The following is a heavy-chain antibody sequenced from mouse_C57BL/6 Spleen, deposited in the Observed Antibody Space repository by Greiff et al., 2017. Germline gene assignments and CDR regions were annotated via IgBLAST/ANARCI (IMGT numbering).Heavy chain of an antibody. CDR2: ISSGGSYT. D-gene: IGHD1-1*01. J-gene: IGHJ1*03. V-gene: IGHV5-6*01. CDR3: ARQGLLRFNWYFDV. CDR1: GFTFSSYG. Sequence: EVMLVESGGDLVKPGGSLKLSCAASGFTFSSYGMSWVRQTPDKRLEWVATISSGGSYTNYPDSVKGRFTIARDNAKNTLYLQMSSLKSEDPAMYYCARQGLLRFNWYFDVWGTGTTVTVSS.